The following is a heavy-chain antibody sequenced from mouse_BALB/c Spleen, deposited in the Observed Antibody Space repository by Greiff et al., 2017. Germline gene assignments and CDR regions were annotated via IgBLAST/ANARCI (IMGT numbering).Heavy chain of an antibody. CDR3: ARWGLRREDAMDY. D-gene: IGHD2-2*01. CDR1: GYAFTNYL. Sequence: QVQLKQSGAELVRPGTSVKVSCKASGYAFTNYLIEWVKQRPGQGLEWIGVINPGSGGTNYNEKFKGKATLTADKSSSTAYMQLSSLTSDDSAVYFCARWGLRREDAMDYWGQGTSVTVSS. J-gene: IGHJ4*01. V-gene: IGHV1-54*01. CDR2: INPGSGGT.